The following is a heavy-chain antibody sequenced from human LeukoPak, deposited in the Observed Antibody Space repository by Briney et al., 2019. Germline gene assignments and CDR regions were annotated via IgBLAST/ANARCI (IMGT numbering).Heavy chain of an antibody. J-gene: IGHJ4*02. CDR3: ARVVRGKLXFDY. CDR1: GGSFSGYY. CDR2: INHSGST. V-gene: IGHV4-34*01. D-gene: IGHD1-26*01. Sequence: SETLSLTCAVYGGSFSGYYWSWIRQPPGKGLEWIGEINHSGSTNYNPSLKSRVTISVDTSKNQFSLKLSSVTAADTAVYYCARVVRGKLXFDYWGQGTLVTVSS.